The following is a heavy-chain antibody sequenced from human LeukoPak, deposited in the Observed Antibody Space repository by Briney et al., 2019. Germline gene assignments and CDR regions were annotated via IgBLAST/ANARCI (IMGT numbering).Heavy chain of an antibody. CDR2: IYYSGST. Sequence: PSETLSLTCTVSGGSISSSSYYWGWIRQPPGKGLEWIGSIYYSGSTYYNPSLKSRVTISVDTSKNQFSLKLSSVTAADTAVYYCARRDCSGGSCYPGSIDYWGQGTLVTVSS. V-gene: IGHV4-39*01. CDR3: ARRDCSGGSCYPGSIDY. D-gene: IGHD2-15*01. CDR1: GGSISSSSYY. J-gene: IGHJ4*02.